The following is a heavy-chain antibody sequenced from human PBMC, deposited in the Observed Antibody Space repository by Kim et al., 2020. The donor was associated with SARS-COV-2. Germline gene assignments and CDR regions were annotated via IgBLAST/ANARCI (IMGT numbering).Heavy chain of an antibody. Sequence: KRRVTISVDTSKNQFSLRLSSVTAADAAVYYCARHRVWYQLQGYYSGMDVWGQGTTVTVSS. CDR3: ARHRVWYQLQGYYSGMDV. J-gene: IGHJ6*02. D-gene: IGHD2-2*01. V-gene: IGHV4-39*01.